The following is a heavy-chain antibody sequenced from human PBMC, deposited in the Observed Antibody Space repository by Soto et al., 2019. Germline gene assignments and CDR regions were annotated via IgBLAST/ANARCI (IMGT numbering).Heavy chain of an antibody. V-gene: IGHV2-5*02. CDR2: IYWDDDK. D-gene: IGHD6-6*01. J-gene: IGHJ4*02. Sequence: QITLKESGPTLVKPTQTLTLTCTFSGFSLSTSGVGVGWILQPPGKALEWLALIYWDDDKCYSPSLKSRLTITKDTSKTLVVLTMTNMDPVDKATYYCAHTKIEYSSSDYFDYWGQGTLVTVSS. CDR1: GFSLSTSGVG. CDR3: AHTKIEYSSSDYFDY.